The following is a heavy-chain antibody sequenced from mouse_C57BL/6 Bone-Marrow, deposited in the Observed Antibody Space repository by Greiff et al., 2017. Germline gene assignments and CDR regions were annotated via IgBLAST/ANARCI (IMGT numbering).Heavy chain of an antibody. Sequence: VQLVESGAELARPGASVKLSCKASGYTFTSSGISWVKQRTGQGLEWIGEIYPRSGNTYYNEKFKGKATLTADKSSSTAYMELRSLTSEDSAVYFCASCYYSNFDYWRQGTTLTVSS. CDR3: ASCYYSNFDY. D-gene: IGHD2-5*01. J-gene: IGHJ2*01. CDR1: GYTFTSSG. CDR2: IYPRSGNT. V-gene: IGHV1-81*01.